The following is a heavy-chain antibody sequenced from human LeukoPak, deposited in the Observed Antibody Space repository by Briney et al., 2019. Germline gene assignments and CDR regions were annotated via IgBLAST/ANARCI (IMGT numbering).Heavy chain of an antibody. D-gene: IGHD6-13*01. J-gene: IGHJ4*02. Sequence: PGGSLRLSCAASGFTFSSSWMHWVRQAPGKGLVWVSYMNGDGNTISHADSVKGRFTMSRDNAKSTLYLQMNSLRDEDTAVYFCVRGTSNWYGVASWGRGTLVTVSS. CDR3: VRGTSNWYGVAS. CDR2: MNGDGNTI. V-gene: IGHV3-74*01. CDR1: GFTFSSSW.